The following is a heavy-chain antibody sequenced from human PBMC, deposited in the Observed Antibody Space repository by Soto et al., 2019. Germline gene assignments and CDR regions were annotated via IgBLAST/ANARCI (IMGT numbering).Heavy chain of an antibody. V-gene: IGHV4-34*01. Sequence: QVQLQQWGAGLLKPSETLSLTCAVYGGSFSGYYWSWIRQPPGKGLEWIGEINHSGSTNYNPSLKSRVTISVDTSKNQFSLKLSSVTAADTAVYYCARIEVVPAAIIYYYYGMDVWGQGTTVTVSS. CDR3: ARIEVVPAAIIYYYYGMDV. D-gene: IGHD2-2*01. J-gene: IGHJ6*02. CDR1: GGSFSGYY. CDR2: INHSGST.